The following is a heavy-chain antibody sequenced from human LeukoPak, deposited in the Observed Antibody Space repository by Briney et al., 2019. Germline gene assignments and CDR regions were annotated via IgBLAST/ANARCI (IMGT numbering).Heavy chain of an antibody. Sequence: GGSLRLSCAASGFTFSDYYMSWIRQAPGKGLEWVSYISSSSSYTNYADSVKGRFTISRDNAKNSLYLQMNSLRAEDTAVYYCARQRVGVTTYDYWGQGTLVTVSS. D-gene: IGHD2-21*02. CDR3: ARQRVGVTTYDY. CDR2: ISSSSSYT. V-gene: IGHV3-11*03. J-gene: IGHJ4*02. CDR1: GFTFSDYY.